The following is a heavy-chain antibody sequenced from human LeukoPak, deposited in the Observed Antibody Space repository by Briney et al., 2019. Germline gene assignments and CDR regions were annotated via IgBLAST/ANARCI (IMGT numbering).Heavy chain of an antibody. D-gene: IGHD3-16*01. CDR3: ARSGDVYYFDY. V-gene: IGHV3-7*01. CDR1: GFTFSSYW. CDR2: IKQDGSDK. J-gene: IGHJ4*02. Sequence: GGSLRLSCAASGFTFSSYWMSWVRQAPGKGLEWVANIKQDGSDKYYVDSVKGQFTISRDNAKNSLYLQMNSLRAEDTAVYYCARSGDVYYFDYWGQGTLVTVSS.